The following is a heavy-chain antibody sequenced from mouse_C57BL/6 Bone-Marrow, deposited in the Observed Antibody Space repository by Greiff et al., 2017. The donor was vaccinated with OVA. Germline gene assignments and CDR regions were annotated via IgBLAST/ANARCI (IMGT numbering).Heavy chain of an antibody. Sequence: VQLKESGPELVKPGASVKMSCKASGYTFTDYNMHWVKQSHGKSLEWIGYINPNNGGTSYNQKFKGKATLTVNKSSSTAYMELRSLTSEDSAVYYCARNIYYYGSSPWFAYWGQGTLVTVSA. V-gene: IGHV1-22*01. D-gene: IGHD1-1*01. CDR3: ARNIYYYGSSPWFAY. J-gene: IGHJ3*01. CDR2: INPNNGGT. CDR1: GYTFTDYN.